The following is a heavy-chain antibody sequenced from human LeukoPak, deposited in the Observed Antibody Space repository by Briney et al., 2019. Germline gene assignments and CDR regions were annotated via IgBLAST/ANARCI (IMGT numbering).Heavy chain of an antibody. J-gene: IGHJ4*02. V-gene: IGHV4-59*01. Sequence: SETLSLTCTVSGGSISSYYWSWLRQPPGKGLEWIGYIYYSGSTYYNPSLKRRVTISVDTSKNQFSLKLSSVTAADTAVYYCARFDYAFDYWGQGTLVTVSS. CDR3: ARFDYAFDY. CDR1: GGSISSYY. CDR2: IYYSGST. D-gene: IGHD4-17*01.